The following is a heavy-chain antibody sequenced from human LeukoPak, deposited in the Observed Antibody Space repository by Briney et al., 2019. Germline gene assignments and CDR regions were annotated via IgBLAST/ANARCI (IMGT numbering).Heavy chain of an antibody. V-gene: IGHV5-51*01. CDR2: IYPGDSDT. CDR1: GYTFHSYW. D-gene: IGHD2-15*01. CDR3: ARQEYCSGGSCYTWFDP. Sequence: GESLKISCKGSGYTFHSYWIAWVRQMPGKGLEWMGIIYPGDSDTRYSPSFQGQVTISADKSLRTAYLQWSSLKASDTAMYYCARQEYCSGGSCYTWFDPWGQGTLVTVSS. J-gene: IGHJ5*02.